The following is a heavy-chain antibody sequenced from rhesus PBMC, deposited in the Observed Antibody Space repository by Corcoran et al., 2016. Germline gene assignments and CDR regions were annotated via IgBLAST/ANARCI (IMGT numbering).Heavy chain of an antibody. J-gene: IGHJ4*01. CDR3: ARPYEDDYGYYYPGFDY. V-gene: IGHV4-127*01. CDR1: GYSISSGYG. CDR2: IGGSSGTP. Sequence: QVQLQESGPGLVKPSETLSLTCAVSGYSISSGYGWSWIRQPPGKGLEWIGYIGGSSGTPNNTPSLKRRVTISKDTSKNQFPRRLSSVTAADTAVYYCARPYEDDYGYYYPGFDYWGQGVLVTVSS. D-gene: IGHD3-9*01.